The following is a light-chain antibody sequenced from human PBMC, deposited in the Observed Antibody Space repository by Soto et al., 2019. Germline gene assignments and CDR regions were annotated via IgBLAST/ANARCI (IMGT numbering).Light chain of an antibody. Sequence: TLSLSPGERATLSCRASQSISSYLAWYQQKPDQAPRLLIYDASNRATGIPARFSGGGSGTDFTLTISSLKPEGFAVYYLHQLRTWPLTFGPGTKMDIK. CDR2: DAS. CDR1: QSISSY. CDR3: HQLRTWPLT. V-gene: IGKV3-11*01. J-gene: IGKJ3*01.